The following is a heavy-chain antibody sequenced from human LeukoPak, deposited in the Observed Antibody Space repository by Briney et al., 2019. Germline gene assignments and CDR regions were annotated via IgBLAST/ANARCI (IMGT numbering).Heavy chain of an antibody. V-gene: IGHV1-18*01. CDR1: GYTFTSYG. D-gene: IGHD3-22*01. CDR3: AMEEVVDYYDSSGYYD. CDR2: ISAYNGNT. J-gene: IGHJ4*02. Sequence: GASVEVSCKASGYTFTSYGISWVRQAPGQGLEWMGWISAYNGNTNYAQKLQGRVTMTTDTSTSTAYMELRSLRSDDTAVYYCAMEEVVDYYDSSGYYDWGQGTLVTVSS.